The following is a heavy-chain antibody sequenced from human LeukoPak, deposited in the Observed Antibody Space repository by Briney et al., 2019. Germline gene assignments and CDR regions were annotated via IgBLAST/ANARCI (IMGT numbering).Heavy chain of an antibody. D-gene: IGHD2-8*01. V-gene: IGHV1-8*01. CDR1: GYTFTNYD. CDR3: TRSVRNGHFDY. CDR2: MNPNSGNT. J-gene: IGHJ4*02. Sequence: GASVKVSCKASGYTFTNYDINWVRQATGQGLEWMGWMNPNSGNTGYAQKFQGRVTMTRSTSISTAYMELSSLRFEDTAVYFCTRSVRNGHFDYWGQGTLVTVSS.